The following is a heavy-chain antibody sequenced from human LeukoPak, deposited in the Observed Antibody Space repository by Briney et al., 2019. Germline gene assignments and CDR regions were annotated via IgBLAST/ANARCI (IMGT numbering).Heavy chain of an antibody. V-gene: IGHV3-23*01. J-gene: IGHJ4*02. CDR1: GFSFSSYA. CDR3: AKDSGHSSTWYY. Sequence: GGYLRLSCAASGFSFSSYAMNWVRQAPGKGLEWVSSISGSGTTCYADSVKGRFTISRDSARNTLYLQMNSLRAEDTAVYYCAKDSGHSSTWYYWGQGTLVTVSS. CDR2: ISGSGTT. D-gene: IGHD6-13*01.